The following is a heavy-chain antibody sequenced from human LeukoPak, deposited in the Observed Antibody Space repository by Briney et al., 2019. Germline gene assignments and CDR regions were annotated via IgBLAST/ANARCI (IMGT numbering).Heavy chain of an antibody. Sequence: GGSLRLSRAASGFTFSSYAMHWVRQAPGKGLEWVAVISYDGSNKYYADSVKGRFTISRDNSKNTLYLQMNSLRAEDTAVYYCARGLTMDVWGQGTTVTVSS. J-gene: IGHJ6*02. CDR1: GFTFSSYA. CDR3: ARGLTMDV. V-gene: IGHV3-30-3*01. CDR2: ISYDGSNK.